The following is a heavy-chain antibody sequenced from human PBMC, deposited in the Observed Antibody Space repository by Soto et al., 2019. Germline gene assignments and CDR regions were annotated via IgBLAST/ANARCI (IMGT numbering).Heavy chain of an antibody. J-gene: IGHJ4*02. CDR3: ARDPLSSSSV. D-gene: IGHD6-6*01. CDR2: VNTDETST. V-gene: IGHV3-74*01. CDR1: GFTFSSYW. Sequence: EVQLVESGGGLVQPGGSLRLSCAASGFTFSSYWMHGVRQAPGKGLVWVSRVNTDETSTGYADSVKGRFTISRDNAKNTLYLQMNSLRAEDTAVYYCARDPLSSSSVWGQGTLVTVSS.